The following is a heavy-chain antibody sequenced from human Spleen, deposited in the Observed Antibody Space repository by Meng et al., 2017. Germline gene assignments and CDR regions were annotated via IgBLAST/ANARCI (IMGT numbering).Heavy chain of an antibody. CDR3: TRDRSFIGDSAYYETYYFGY. CDR1: GFTFSSYT. J-gene: IGHJ4*02. D-gene: IGHD3-22*01. CDR2: ISYDGRNK. V-gene: IGHV3-30*01. Sequence: GGPLRLSCAASGFTFSSYTMHWVRQAPGKGLEWVALISYDGRNKYYADSVKGRFTISRDNSKNTLYLQMNSLRAEDTAVYYCTRDRSFIGDSAYYETYYFGYWGQGTLVTVSS.